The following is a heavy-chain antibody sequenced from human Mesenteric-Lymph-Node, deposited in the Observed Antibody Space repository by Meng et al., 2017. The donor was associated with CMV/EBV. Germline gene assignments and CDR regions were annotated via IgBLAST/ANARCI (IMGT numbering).Heavy chain of an antibody. J-gene: IGHJ4*02. D-gene: IGHD3-10*01. CDR2: TCYRSKWYN. Sequence: SGDSVSGNSAAWNWIRQSPSRGLGWLGRTCYRSKWYNDYAVSVKSRITIHPDTSKNQFSLQLNSVTPEDTTVYYCARGRGGSGLVDYWGQGTLVTVSS. CDR1: GDSVSGNSAA. V-gene: IGHV6-1*01. CDR3: ARGRGGSGLVDY.